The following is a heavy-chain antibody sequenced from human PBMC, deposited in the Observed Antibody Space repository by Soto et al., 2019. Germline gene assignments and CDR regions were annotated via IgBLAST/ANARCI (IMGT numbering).Heavy chain of an antibody. V-gene: IGHV3-23*01. D-gene: IGHD2-21*01. CDR2: ITGSGVST. CDR3: AKGHTAMDV. Sequence: GGSLRLSCAASGFTFSSYAMSWVRQAPGKGLEWVSAITGSGVSTYYADSVRGRFTISRDNSKNTLYLQMNSLRAEDTAVYYCAKGHTAMDVWGKGTTVTVSS. J-gene: IGHJ6*03. CDR1: GFTFSSYA.